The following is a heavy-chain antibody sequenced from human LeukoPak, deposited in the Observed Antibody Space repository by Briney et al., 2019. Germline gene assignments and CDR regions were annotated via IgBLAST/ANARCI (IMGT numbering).Heavy chain of an antibody. CDR3: ARGNTIFGVPDIDY. Sequence: ASVKVSCTASGYTFTGYYMHWVRQAPGQGLEWMGWINPNSGGTNYAQKFQGRVTMTRDTSISTAYMELSRLRSDDTAVYYCARGNTIFGVPDIDYWGQGTLVTVSS. CDR1: GYTFTGYY. D-gene: IGHD3-3*01. J-gene: IGHJ4*02. CDR2: INPNSGGT. V-gene: IGHV1-2*02.